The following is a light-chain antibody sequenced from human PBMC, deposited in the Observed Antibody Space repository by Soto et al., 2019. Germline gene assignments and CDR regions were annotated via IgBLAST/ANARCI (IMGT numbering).Light chain of an antibody. V-gene: IGKV1-5*01. CDR3: QQYTNTNNPWM. CDR2: DAS. CDR1: QTISTW. J-gene: IGKJ1*01. Sequence: IQVTKSDDTLSANVGERVTLTCHASQTISTWMAWYQQKPGKAPKLLVYDASTLQSGVASRFSGSGSGTEFTLIISGLQPDDSATYYCQQYTNTNNPWMFGQGTKVDIK.